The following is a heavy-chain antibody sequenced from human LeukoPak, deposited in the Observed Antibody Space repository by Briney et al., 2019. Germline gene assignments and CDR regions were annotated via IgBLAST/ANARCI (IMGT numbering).Heavy chain of an antibody. J-gene: IGHJ4*02. V-gene: IGHV1-69*05. Sequence: SVKVSCKASGGTFSSYAISWVRQAPGQGLEWMGGIIPIFGTANYAQKFQGRVTITTDESTSTAYMELSSLRSEDTAVYYCARGVLISSSSREHFDYWGQGTLVTVSS. CDR3: ARGVLISSSSREHFDY. CDR1: GGTFSSYA. CDR2: IIPIFGTA. D-gene: IGHD6-6*01.